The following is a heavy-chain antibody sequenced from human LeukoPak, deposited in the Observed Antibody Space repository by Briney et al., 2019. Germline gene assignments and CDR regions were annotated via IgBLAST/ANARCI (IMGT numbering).Heavy chain of an antibody. CDR3: AGRAELGRGFDY. Sequence: PGGSLRLSCAASGFTFRIYAMNWVRQAPGKGLEWVSSIRGIDGSTYYADSVKGRFTISRDNSKNTVYLQMNSLRAEDTAVYYCAGRAELGRGFDYWGQGTLVTVSS. J-gene: IGHJ4*02. CDR1: GFTFRIYA. CDR2: IRGIDGST. V-gene: IGHV3-23*01. D-gene: IGHD7-27*01.